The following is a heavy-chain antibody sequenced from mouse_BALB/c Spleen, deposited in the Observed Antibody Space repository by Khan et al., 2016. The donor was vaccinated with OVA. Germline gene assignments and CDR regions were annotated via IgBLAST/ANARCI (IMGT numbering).Heavy chain of an antibody. D-gene: IGHD1-1*01. CDR2: INPSTGYT. CDR1: GYTFINYW. Sequence: QVQLQQSGAELAKPGASVKMSCKASGYTFINYWILWVKQRPGQGLEWIGYINPSTGYTEYNQNFKDKATLTADKSSSTAYMQLSSLKSEDSAVYCGARGGLRCDFDYWGQGTTLTVSS. V-gene: IGHV1-7*01. J-gene: IGHJ2*01. CDR3: ARGGLRCDFDY.